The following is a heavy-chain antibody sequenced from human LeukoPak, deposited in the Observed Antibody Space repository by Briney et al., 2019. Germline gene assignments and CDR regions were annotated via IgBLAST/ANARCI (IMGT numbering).Heavy chain of an antibody. CDR2: IYYSGST. CDR1: GGSISSYY. Sequence: PSETLSLTCTVSGGSISSYYWSWIRQPPGKGLEWIGYIYYSGSTNYNPSPTSRVTISVDTSKNQFSLKLSSVTAADTAVYYCARGDYYYYMDVWGKGTTVTISS. V-gene: IGHV4-59*01. CDR3: ARGDYYYYMDV. J-gene: IGHJ6*03.